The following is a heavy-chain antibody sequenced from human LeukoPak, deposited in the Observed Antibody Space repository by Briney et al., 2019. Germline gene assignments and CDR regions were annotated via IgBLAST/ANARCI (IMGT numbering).Heavy chain of an antibody. CDR3: ARDVGYCSGGSCSIHPGGDY. CDR1: GGTFSSYA. CDR2: IIPIFGTA. D-gene: IGHD2-15*01. J-gene: IGHJ4*02. Sequence: SVKVSSKASGGTFSSYAISWVRQAPGQGLEWMGRIIPIFGTANYAQKFQGRVTITTDESTSTAYMELSSLRSEDTAVYYCARDVGYCSGGSCSIHPGGDYWGQGTLVTVSS. V-gene: IGHV1-69*05.